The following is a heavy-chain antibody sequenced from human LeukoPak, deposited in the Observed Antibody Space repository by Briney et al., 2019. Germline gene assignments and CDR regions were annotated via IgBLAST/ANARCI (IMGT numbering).Heavy chain of an antibody. CDR2: ISTTGGNT. CDR3: VRTIGQYDY. Sequence: PGGSLRLSCAASGFPFSSYALHWVRQAPGKGLEYVSAISTTGGNTYYADSVRDRFTISRDNSKNTLYLQMSSLRAEDTAVYYCVRTIGQYDYWGQGTLVTVSS. V-gene: IGHV3-64D*09. CDR1: GFPFSSYA. J-gene: IGHJ4*02. D-gene: IGHD1/OR15-1a*01.